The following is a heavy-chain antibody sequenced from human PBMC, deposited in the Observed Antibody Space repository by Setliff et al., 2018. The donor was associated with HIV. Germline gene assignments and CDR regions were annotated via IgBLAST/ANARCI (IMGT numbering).Heavy chain of an antibody. J-gene: IGHJ6*04. CDR1: GASISSHNYY. CDR2: IRSSGDT. V-gene: IGHV4-39*01. CDR3: TIPASSLAPN. Sequence: PSETLSLTCTVSGASISSHNYYWGWIRQSPGKGLEWIASIRSSGDTYYNPSLQSRVIISVDTSNNQISLKLTSVTAADTAVYYCTIPASSLAPNWGKGTTVTVSS.